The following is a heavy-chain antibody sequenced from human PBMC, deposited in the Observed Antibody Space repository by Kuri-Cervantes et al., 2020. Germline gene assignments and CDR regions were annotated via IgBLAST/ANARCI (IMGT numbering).Heavy chain of an antibody. CDR3: AGSMTTAPDLGY. Sequence: ASVKVSCKASGYTFTSYGISWVRQAPGQGLEWMGWISAYNGDTNYAQKLQGRVTMTRDTSTNTAYMELRRLRSDDTAVYYCAGSMTTAPDLGYWGQGTLVTVSS. CDR2: ISAYNGDT. CDR1: GYTFTSYG. V-gene: IGHV1-18*01. D-gene: IGHD3-16*01. J-gene: IGHJ4*02.